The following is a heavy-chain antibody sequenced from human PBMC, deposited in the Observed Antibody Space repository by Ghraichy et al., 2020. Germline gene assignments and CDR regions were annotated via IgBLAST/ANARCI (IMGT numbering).Heavy chain of an antibody. CDR3: ARRLYGGNDY. V-gene: IGHV4-59*08. CDR1: GGSISSYY. D-gene: IGHD4-23*01. CDR2: IYYSGST. J-gene: IGHJ4*02. Sequence: SETLSLTCTVSGGSISSYYWSWIRQPPGKGLEWIGYIYYSGSTNYNPSLKSRVTISVDTSKNQFSLKLSSVTAADTAVYYCARRLYGGNDYWGQGTLVTGSA.